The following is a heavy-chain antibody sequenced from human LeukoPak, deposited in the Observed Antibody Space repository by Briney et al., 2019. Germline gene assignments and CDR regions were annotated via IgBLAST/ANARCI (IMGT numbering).Heavy chain of an antibody. D-gene: IGHD1-14*01. J-gene: IGHJ4*02. Sequence: GGSLRLACAPTRSSGSTYSLSSIRQAPGKGLQWVSTNSGSGDRIYYADSVKGRFTISRDNSKNTLSLQINSLRAENNAVYVCATLHCGLPIARNAFAYWGQGTLVTVYS. CDR1: RSSGSTYS. CDR3: ATLHCGLPIARNAFAY. V-gene: IGHV3-23*01. CDR2: NSGSGDRI.